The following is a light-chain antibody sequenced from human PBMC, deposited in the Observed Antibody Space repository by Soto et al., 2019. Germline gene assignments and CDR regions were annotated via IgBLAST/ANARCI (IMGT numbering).Light chain of an antibody. Sequence: IVVTQSPATLSVSPGEGVTLSCRASQGVGSNLAWYQQRPGQAPRLLIYDASTRATGILDRSSGSGSGTEFTLTISSLQSEDFAVYYCQQFNIWPHMLSFGGGTKLEMK. V-gene: IGKV3-15*01. J-gene: IGKJ4*01. CDR1: QGVGSN. CDR2: DAS. CDR3: QQFNIWPHMLS.